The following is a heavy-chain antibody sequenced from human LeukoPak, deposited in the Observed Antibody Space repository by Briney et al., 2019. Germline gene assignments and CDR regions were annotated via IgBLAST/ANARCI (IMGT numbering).Heavy chain of an antibody. CDR3: ARLTSAAITRRKFSVDV. J-gene: IGHJ6*04. D-gene: IGHD2-2*01. Sequence: SETLSLTCAVYGGSFSGYYWSWIRQPPGKGLEWIGEINHSGSTNYNPSLKSRVTISVDTSKSQFSLKLSSVTAADTAVYYCARLTSAAITRRKFSVDVWGKGTTVTVSS. CDR2: INHSGST. V-gene: IGHV4-34*01. CDR1: GGSFSGYY.